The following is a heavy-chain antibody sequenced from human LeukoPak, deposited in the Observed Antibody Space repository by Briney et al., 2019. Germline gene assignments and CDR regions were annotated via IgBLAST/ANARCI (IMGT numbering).Heavy chain of an antibody. V-gene: IGHV4-34*01. CDR2: INHSGST. J-gene: IGHJ6*02. CDR3: ARGPDMTTVTPTNYYYYAMDV. D-gene: IGHD4-17*01. CDR1: GGSFSGYY. Sequence: PSETLSLTCAVYGGSFSGYYWSWIRQPPGKGLGWIGEINHSGSTNYNPSLKSRVTISVDTSKNQFSLKLSTVTAADTAVYYCARGPDMTTVTPTNYYYYAMDVWGQGTTVTVSS.